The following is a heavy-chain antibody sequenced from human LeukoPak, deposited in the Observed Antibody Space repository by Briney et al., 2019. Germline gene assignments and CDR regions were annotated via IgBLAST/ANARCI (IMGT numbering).Heavy chain of an antibody. J-gene: IGHJ4*02. V-gene: IGHV3-21*01. D-gene: IGHD6-13*01. Sequence: GGSLRLSCVASGFTLGDYNMNWVRQAPGKGLEWVSAISSSSSYIYYADSVKGRFTISRDNAKNSLYLQMNSLRAEDTAVYYFALIAAAGPPLWGQGTLVTVSS. CDR2: ISSSSSYI. CDR3: ALIAAAGPPL. CDR1: GFTLGDYN.